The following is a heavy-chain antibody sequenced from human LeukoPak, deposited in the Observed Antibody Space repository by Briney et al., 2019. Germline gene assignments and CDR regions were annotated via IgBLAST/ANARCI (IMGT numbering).Heavy chain of an antibody. D-gene: IGHD6-13*01. J-gene: IGHJ5*02. Sequence: ASVKVSCKASGYTFTGYYMHWVRQAPGQGLEWMGWINPNSGGTNYAQKFQGRVTMTRDTSISTAYMELSRLRSDDTAVYYCARDPVFASSSSWGARFDPWXQGTLVTVSS. CDR1: GYTFTGYY. V-gene: IGHV1-2*02. CDR3: ARDPVFASSSSWGARFDP. CDR2: INPNSGGT.